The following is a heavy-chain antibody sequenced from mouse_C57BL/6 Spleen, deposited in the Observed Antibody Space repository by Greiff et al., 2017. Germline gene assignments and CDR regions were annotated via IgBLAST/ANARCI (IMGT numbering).Heavy chain of an antibody. J-gene: IGHJ4*01. Sequence: QVQLKESGPGLVQPSQSLSITCTVSGFSLTSYGVHWVRQSPGKGLEWLGVIWSGGSTDYNAAFISRLSISKDNSKSQVFFKMNSLQADDTAIYYCARFLYSNCDYYAMDDWGQGTSVTVSS. D-gene: IGHD2-5*01. CDR1: GFSLTSYG. V-gene: IGHV2-2*01. CDR3: ARFLYSNCDYYAMDD. CDR2: IWSGGST.